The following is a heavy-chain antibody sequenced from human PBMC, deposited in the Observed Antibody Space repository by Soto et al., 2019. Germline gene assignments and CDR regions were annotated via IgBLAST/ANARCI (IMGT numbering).Heavy chain of an antibody. CDR3: ARSEAEYYYGMDV. CDR2: IYPGDSDT. J-gene: IGHJ6*02. D-gene: IGHD3-3*01. V-gene: IGHV5-51*01. CDR1: GYSFTSYW. Sequence: GESLKISCKXAGYSFTSYWIGWGRQMPGKGLEWMGIIYPGDSDTRYSPSFQGQVTISADKSISTAYLQWSSLKASDTAMYYCARSEAEYYYGMDVWGQGTTVTVSS.